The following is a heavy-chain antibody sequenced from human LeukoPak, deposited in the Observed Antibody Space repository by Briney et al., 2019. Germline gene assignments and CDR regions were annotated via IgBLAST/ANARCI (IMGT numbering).Heavy chain of an antibody. CDR1: EFTVSTTY. CDR2: IYSTRGK. J-gene: IGHJ4*02. CDR3: VRPPYGGVDY. D-gene: IGHD4-23*01. Sequence: RGSLRLSCAPPEFTVSTTYMSWVRPAPQKGLEWGSNIYSTRGKDYAVSVKGRFTIARDDSKNTLYLQMNSLRGEDTAVYYCVRPPYGGVDYWGQGTLVTVSS. V-gene: IGHV3-66*01.